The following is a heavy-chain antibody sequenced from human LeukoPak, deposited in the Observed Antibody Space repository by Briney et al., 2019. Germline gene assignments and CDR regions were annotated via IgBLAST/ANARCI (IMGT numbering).Heavy chain of an antibody. CDR1: GYTFTSYG. CDR2: ISAYNGNT. V-gene: IGHV1-18*01. J-gene: IGHJ4*02. Sequence: GASVTVSCTASGYTFTSYGISWVRQAPGQGLEWMGWISAYNGNTNYAQKLQGRVTMTTDTSTSTAYMELRSLRSDDTAVYYCARDHSRRVVVAATPDYWGQGTLVTVSS. CDR3: ARDHSRRVVVAATPDY. D-gene: IGHD2-15*01.